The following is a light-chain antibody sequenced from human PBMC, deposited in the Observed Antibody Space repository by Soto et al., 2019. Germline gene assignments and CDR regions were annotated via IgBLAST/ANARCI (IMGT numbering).Light chain of an antibody. CDR3: SSNAGSNNLV. J-gene: IGLJ2*01. CDR2: EVS. V-gene: IGLV2-8*01. Sequence: QSALTQPPSASGTPGQSVTFPCTGTSSDVGDYNYVSWYQQHPGKAPKLMIYEVSRRPSGVPDRFSGSKSGNTASLTVSGLQAEDEADYYCSSNAGSNNLVFGGGTKVTV. CDR1: SSDVGDYNY.